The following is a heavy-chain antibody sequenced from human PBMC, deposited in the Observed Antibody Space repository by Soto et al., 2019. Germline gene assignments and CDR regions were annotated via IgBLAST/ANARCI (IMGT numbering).Heavy chain of an antibody. CDR3: TTVPPMVRGVMGYYYYMDV. V-gene: IGHV3-15*01. CDR1: GFTFSNAR. J-gene: IGHJ6*03. Sequence: GGSLRLSCGASGFTFSNARMSWVRQAPGKGLEWVGRIKSKTDGGTTDYAAPVKGRFTISRDDSKNTLYLQMNSLKTEDTAVYYCTTVPPMVRGVMGYYYYMDVWGKGTTVTVSS. CDR2: IKSKTDGGTT. D-gene: IGHD3-10*01.